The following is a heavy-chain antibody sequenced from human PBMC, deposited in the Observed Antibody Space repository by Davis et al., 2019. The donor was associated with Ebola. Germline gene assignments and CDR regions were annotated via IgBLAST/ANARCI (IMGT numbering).Heavy chain of an antibody. Sequence: ASVKVSCKASGYTFTSYAMHWVRQAPGQRLEWMGWINAGNGNTKYSQKFQGRVTITRDTSASTAYMELSSLRSEDTAVYYCARAEEWDIVVVPAATPDYWGQGTLVTVSS. CDR2: INAGNGNT. D-gene: IGHD2-2*01. J-gene: IGHJ4*02. CDR3: ARAEEWDIVVVPAATPDY. V-gene: IGHV1-3*01. CDR1: GYTFTSYA.